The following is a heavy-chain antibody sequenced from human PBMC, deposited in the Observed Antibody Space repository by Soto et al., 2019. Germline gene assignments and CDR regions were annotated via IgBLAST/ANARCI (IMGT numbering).Heavy chain of an antibody. J-gene: IGHJ4*02. CDR3: ARLGLDKYHRGYSYGSDY. CDR2: IIPIFGKA. V-gene: IGHV1-69*12. D-gene: IGHD5-18*01. Sequence: QVQLVQSGAEVKKPGSSVKVSCKASGGTFSSYAISWVRQAPGQGLEWMGGIIPIFGKANYAQKFQGRVTSTADESTSTAYRELSSLGSEDTAVYYCARLGLDKYHRGYSYGSDYWGQGTLVTVSS. CDR1: GGTFSSYA.